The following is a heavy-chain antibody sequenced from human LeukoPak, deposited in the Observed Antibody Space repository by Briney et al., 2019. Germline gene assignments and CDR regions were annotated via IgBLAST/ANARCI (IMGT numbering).Heavy chain of an antibody. Sequence: GGSLRLSCAASGFTFSSYWMHWVRQAPGKGLVWVSRINTDGTSTSYADSVKGRFTISRDNAKNTLYVQMNSLRAEDTAVYYCARAQYYYDSSGSGDYWGQGTLVTVSS. CDR1: GFTFSSYW. V-gene: IGHV3-74*01. CDR2: INTDGTST. J-gene: IGHJ4*02. CDR3: ARAQYYYDSSGSGDY. D-gene: IGHD3-22*01.